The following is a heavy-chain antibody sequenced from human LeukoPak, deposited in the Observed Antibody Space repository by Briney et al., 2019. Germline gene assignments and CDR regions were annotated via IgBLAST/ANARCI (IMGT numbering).Heavy chain of an antibody. CDR3: AKRGVVIRVILVGFHKEAYYFDS. Sequence: GGSLRLSCAVSGITLSNYGMSRVRQAPGKGLEWVAGISDNGGRTLYADSVKGRFTISRDNPKNTLYLQMNSLRAEDTAVYFCAKRGVVIRVILVGFHKEAYYFDSWGQGALVTVSS. J-gene: IGHJ4*02. CDR1: GITLSNYG. V-gene: IGHV3-23*01. CDR2: ISDNGGRT. D-gene: IGHD3-22*01.